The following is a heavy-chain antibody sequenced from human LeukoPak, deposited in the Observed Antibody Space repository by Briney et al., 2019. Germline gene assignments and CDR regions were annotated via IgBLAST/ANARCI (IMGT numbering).Heavy chain of an antibody. CDR2: IRSKAYGGTT. CDR1: GFTFSSYW. Sequence: GGSLRLSCAASGFTFSSYWMSWVRQAPGKGLEWVGFIRSKAYGGTTEYAASVKGRFTISRDDSKSIAYLQMNSLKTEDTAVYYCTRVGSPARSFDYWGQGTLVTVSS. CDR3: TRVGSPARSFDY. D-gene: IGHD3-10*01. V-gene: IGHV3-49*04. J-gene: IGHJ4*02.